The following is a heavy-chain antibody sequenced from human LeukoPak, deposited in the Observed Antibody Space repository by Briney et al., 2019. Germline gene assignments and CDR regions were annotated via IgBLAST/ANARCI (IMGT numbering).Heavy chain of an antibody. D-gene: IGHD1-1*01. CDR1: GYSFSSSW. CDR3: ARKAQLERRGYYYYGLDV. V-gene: IGHV5-10-1*01. Sequence: GESLRISCKGSGYSFSSSWINWVRQTPGKGLEWMGRIDPGDSSTTYSPSFQGHVTFSADKSISTAYLQWNNLEASDTGMYYCARKAQLERRGYYYYGLDVWGQGTTVTVSS. J-gene: IGHJ6*02. CDR2: IDPGDSST.